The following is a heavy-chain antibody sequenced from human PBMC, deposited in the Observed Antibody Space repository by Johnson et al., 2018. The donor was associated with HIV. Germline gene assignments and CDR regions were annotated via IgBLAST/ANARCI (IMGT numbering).Heavy chain of an antibody. CDR1: GFTVSSNY. V-gene: IGHV3-66*02. J-gene: IGHJ3*02. CDR3: VKGDEVVAATSGFDI. D-gene: IGHD2-15*01. Sequence: MQLVESGGGLVQPGGSLRLSCAASGFTVSSNYMSWVRQAPGKGLEWVSVIYSGGSTYYANSVKGRFTISRDNSKSTLYLQMNSLRPEDTAVYYCVKGDEVVAATSGFDILGQGIMVIVSS. CDR2: IYSGGST.